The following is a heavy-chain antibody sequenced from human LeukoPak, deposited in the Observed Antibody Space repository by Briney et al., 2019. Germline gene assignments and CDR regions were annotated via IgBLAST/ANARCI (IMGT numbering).Heavy chain of an antibody. D-gene: IGHD1-1*01. CDR1: GYTFTGYY. V-gene: IGHV1-69*13. J-gene: IGHJ5*02. CDR2: IIPIFGTA. Sequence: ASVKVSCKASGYTFTGYYMHWVRQAPGQGLEWMGGIIPIFGTANYAQKFQGRVTITADESTSTAYMELSSLRSEDTAVYYCARPSNWNGYNWFDHWGQGTLVTVSS. CDR3: ARPSNWNGYNWFDH.